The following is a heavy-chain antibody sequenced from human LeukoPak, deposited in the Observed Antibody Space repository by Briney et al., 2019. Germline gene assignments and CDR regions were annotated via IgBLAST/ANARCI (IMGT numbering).Heavy chain of an antibody. CDR1: GFTVSANY. D-gene: IGHD5-18*01. V-gene: IGHV3-53*01. CDR2: IYSAGTT. Sequence: PGGSLRLSCAASGFTVSANYMSWVRQAPGKGLEWVSLIYSAGTTYYADSVKGRFTISRDNSKNTIYLQMNSLGAEDTAVYYCVKGLRSYGYSLFGYWGQGSLVTVSS. J-gene: IGHJ4*02. CDR3: VKGLRSYGYSLFGY.